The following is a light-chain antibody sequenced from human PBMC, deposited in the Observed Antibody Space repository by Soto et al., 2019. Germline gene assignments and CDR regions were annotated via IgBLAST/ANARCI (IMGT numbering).Light chain of an antibody. J-gene: IGLJ2*01. Sequence: QSALTQPRSVSGPPGQSVTISCTGTSNDVGGYNYVSWYQQHPGKAPKLMIYDVNKRPSGVPDRFSGSKSDITASLTISGLQTEDEADYHCCSYAGRFTLLFGGGTKLTVL. CDR3: CSYAGRFTLL. V-gene: IGLV2-11*01. CDR2: DVN. CDR1: SNDVGGYNY.